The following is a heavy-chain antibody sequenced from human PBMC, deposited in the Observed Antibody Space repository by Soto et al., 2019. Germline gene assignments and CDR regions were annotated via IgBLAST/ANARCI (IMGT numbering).Heavy chain of an antibody. CDR3: ARFPDATTTFDY. V-gene: IGHV4-59*08. D-gene: IGHD4-17*01. CDR2: IYYSGST. CDR1: GGSISSYY. J-gene: IGHJ4*02. Sequence: SETLSLTCTVSGGSISSYYWSWIRQPPGKGLEWIGYIYYSGSTNYNPSLKSRVTISVDTSKNQFSLKLSSVTAADTAVYYCARFPDATTTFDYSGQGPLVTVSS.